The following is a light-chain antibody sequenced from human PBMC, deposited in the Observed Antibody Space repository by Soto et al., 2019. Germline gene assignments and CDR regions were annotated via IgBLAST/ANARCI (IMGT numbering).Light chain of an antibody. V-gene: IGKV3-20*01. Sequence: TQSPSTLSVSTGETATLSCRASQYVSNKVAWYQQKPGQAPRLLIYGASNRATGIPDRFSGSGSGTDFTLTISRLEPEDFAVYYCQQYGSSGTFGQGTKVAIK. CDR2: GAS. J-gene: IGKJ1*01. CDR1: QYVSNK. CDR3: QQYGSSGT.